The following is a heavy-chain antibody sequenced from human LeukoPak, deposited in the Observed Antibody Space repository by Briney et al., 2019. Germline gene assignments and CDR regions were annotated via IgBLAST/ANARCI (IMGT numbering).Heavy chain of an antibody. J-gene: IGHJ4*02. CDR3: ARGLDYFDY. CDR1: GGSISSYC. V-gene: IGHV4-59*01. Sequence: SETLSLTCTVSGGSISSYCWSWIRQPPGKGLEWIGYIYYSGSTNYNPSLKSRVTISVDTSKNQFSLKLSSVTAADTAVYYCARGLDYFDYWGQGTLVTVSS. CDR2: IYYSGST.